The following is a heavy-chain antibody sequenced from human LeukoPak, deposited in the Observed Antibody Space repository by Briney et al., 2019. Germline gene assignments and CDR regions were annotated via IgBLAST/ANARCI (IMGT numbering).Heavy chain of an antibody. Sequence: ASVEVSCKASGYIFTSYPIHWVRQAPGQRLEWMGWINTGNGNTKYSQKFEGRVTVTRDTSATAAYMELSSLRSEDTAVYYCARDRARADYWGQGTLVTVSS. CDR1: GYIFTSYP. CDR2: INTGNGNT. CDR3: ARDRARADY. J-gene: IGHJ4*02. V-gene: IGHV1-3*04. D-gene: IGHD3-10*01.